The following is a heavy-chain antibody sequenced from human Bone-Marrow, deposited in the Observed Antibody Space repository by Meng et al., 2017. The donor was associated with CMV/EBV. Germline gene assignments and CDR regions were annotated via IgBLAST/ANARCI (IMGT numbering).Heavy chain of an antibody. J-gene: IGHJ6*02. V-gene: IGHV3-48*04. CDR1: GFTFSSYS. CDR3: ARVESYYGMDV. CDR2: ISSRSTTI. Sequence: GESLKISCAASGFTFSSYSINWVRQAPGKGLEWVSYISSRSTTIHYADSVKGRFTVSRDNAKKSLYLQMNSLRAEDTAVYYCARVESYYGMDVWGQGTTVTVSS. D-gene: IGHD5-24*01.